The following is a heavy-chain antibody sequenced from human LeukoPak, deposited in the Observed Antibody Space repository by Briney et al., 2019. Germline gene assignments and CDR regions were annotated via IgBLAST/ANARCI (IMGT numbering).Heavy chain of an antibody. J-gene: IGHJ5*02. CDR1: GVSFSGYY. CDR3: GRGGPRGLLWFGELTRINWFDT. CDR2: INHSGST. D-gene: IGHD3-10*01. V-gene: IGHV4-34*01. Sequence: SETLSLTCAVYGVSFSGYYWSWIRQPPGKGLEWIGEINHSGSTNYNPPLKSRVTISVDTSKNQFSLKLSSVTGADAAVYYCGRGGPRGLLWFGELTRINWFDTWGQGTLVTVSS.